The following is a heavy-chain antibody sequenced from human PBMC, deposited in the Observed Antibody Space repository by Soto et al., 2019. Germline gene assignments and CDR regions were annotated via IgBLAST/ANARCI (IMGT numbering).Heavy chain of an antibody. CDR1: GFTVSSNY. CDR2: IYSGGAT. V-gene: IGHV3-66*01. Sequence: EVQLVKSGGGLVQPGGSLRLSCAASGFTVSSNYMSWVRQAPGKGLEWVSIIYSGGATYYADSVKGRFTISRDNSKNTVYLQMNSLRAEDTGIYYCARGRLYFDYWGQGTLVTVSS. CDR3: ARGRLYFDY. J-gene: IGHJ4*02. D-gene: IGHD6-19*01.